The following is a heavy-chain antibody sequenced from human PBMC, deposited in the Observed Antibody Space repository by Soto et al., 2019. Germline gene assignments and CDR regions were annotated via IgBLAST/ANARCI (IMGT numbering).Heavy chain of an antibody. CDR2: INPNSGGT. J-gene: IGHJ6*02. V-gene: IGHV1-2*02. D-gene: IGHD3-10*01. Sequence: QVQLVQSGAEVKKPGASVKVSCKASGYTFTGYYMHWVRQAPGQGLEWMGWINPNSGGTNYAQKFQGRVTMTRDTSLSTAYMELRRLRSDDTAVYYCASSSTVWFGDVYGMDVWGQGTTVTVSS. CDR3: ASSSTVWFGDVYGMDV. CDR1: GYTFTGYY.